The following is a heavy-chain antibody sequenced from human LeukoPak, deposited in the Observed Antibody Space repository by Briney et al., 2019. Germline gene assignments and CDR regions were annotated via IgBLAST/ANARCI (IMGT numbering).Heavy chain of an antibody. CDR2: VYHSGYT. V-gene: IGHV4-30-2*01. Sequence: SETLSLTCTVSGGSISSGGYYWSWIRQPPGKGLERIGYVYHSGYTYYSTSLKSRVTISVDRSRNQFSLKLRSVTAADTAVYFCARDRDSSTWFSYFDYWGQGTLVTVSS. D-gene: IGHD6-13*01. CDR1: GGSISSGGYY. CDR3: ARDRDSSTWFSYFDY. J-gene: IGHJ4*02.